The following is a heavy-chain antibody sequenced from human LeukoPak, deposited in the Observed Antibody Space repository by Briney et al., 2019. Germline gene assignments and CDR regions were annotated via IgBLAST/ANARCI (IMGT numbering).Heavy chain of an antibody. D-gene: IGHD3-10*01. V-gene: IGHV4-39*01. CDR3: ATLVWFGELTDY. CDR1: GGSISSSSYY. J-gene: IGHJ4*02. Sequence: SETLSLTCTVSGGSISSSSYYWGWIRQPPGKGLEWIGSIYYSGSTYYNPSLKSRVTISVDTSKNQFSLKLSSVTAADTAVYYCATLVWFGELTDYWGQGTLVTVSS. CDR2: IYYSGST.